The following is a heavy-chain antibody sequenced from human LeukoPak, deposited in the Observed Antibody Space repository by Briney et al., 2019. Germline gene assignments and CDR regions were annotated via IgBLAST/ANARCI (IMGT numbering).Heavy chain of an antibody. CDR1: GGSISSGGYY. J-gene: IGHJ4*02. CDR3: ARWNDYGGNFDY. V-gene: IGHV4-31*03. Sequence: SETLSLTCTVSGGSISSGGYYWSWIRQHPGKGLEWIGYIYYSGSTYYNPSLKSRVTISVDTSKNQFSLKLSSVTAADTAVYYCARWNDYGGNFDYWGQGTLVTVSS. D-gene: IGHD4-23*01. CDR2: IYYSGST.